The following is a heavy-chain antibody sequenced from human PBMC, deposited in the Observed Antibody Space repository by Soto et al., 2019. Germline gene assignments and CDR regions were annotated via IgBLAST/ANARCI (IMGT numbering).Heavy chain of an antibody. Sequence: PGPPVKFSCKASGGTFSSYAISWVRQAPGQGLEWMGGIIPIFGTANYAQKFQGRVTITADESTSTAYMELSSLRSEDTAVYYCASWRAEGDYYYGMDVWGQGTTVTVS. CDR3: ASWRAEGDYYYGMDV. CDR1: GGTFSSYA. CDR2: IIPIFGTA. V-gene: IGHV1-69*13. J-gene: IGHJ6*02.